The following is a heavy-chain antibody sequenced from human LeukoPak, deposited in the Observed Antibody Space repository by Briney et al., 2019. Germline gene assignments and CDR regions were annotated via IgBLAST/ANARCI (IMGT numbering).Heavy chain of an antibody. D-gene: IGHD6-13*01. CDR3: AREERGYSSSWYTER. CDR2: IYTSGST. CDR1: GGSISSYY. Sequence: SETLSLXCTVSGGSISSYYWSWIRQPAGKGLEWIGRIYTSGSTNYNPSLKSRVTMSVDTSKNQFSLKLSSVTAADTAVYYCAREERGYSSSWYTERWGQGTLVTVSS. J-gene: IGHJ4*02. V-gene: IGHV4-4*07.